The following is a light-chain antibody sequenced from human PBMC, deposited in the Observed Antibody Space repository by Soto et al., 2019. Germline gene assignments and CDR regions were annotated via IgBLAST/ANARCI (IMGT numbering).Light chain of an antibody. CDR1: GSNIGTHA. CDR3: AAWDDSLRAVV. CDR2: RNH. J-gene: IGLJ2*01. Sequence: QSVLTQSPSESATPGQRVTISCSGSGSNIGTHAVNWYQQVPGTAPTLLISRNHQRPSGVPDRFSGSKSGTSASLAISGPQSEDEADYYCAAWDDSLRAVVFGGGTKLTVL. V-gene: IGLV1-44*01.